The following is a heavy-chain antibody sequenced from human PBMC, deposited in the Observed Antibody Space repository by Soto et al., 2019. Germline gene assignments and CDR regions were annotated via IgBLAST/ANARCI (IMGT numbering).Heavy chain of an antibody. CDR1: GVTFSTYA. V-gene: IGHV3-30-3*01. Sequence: AGGSLRLSCAASGVTFSTYAMHWVRQAPGKGLEWVPAISYDGSNKLYADSVKGRFTISRDNSKHTLSLQMNSLRAEDTAVYYCSRTPRRLWDTFDFWGQGTLVTVSS. CDR3: SRTPRRLWDTFDF. CDR2: ISYDGSNK. J-gene: IGHJ3*01.